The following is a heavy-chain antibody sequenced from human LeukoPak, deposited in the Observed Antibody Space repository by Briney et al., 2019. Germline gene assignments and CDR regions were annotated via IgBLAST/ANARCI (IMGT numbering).Heavy chain of an antibody. D-gene: IGHD3-3*01. CDR2: IYPGDSDT. V-gene: IGHV5-51*01. J-gene: IGHJ4*02. CDR1: GYSFTSYW. CDR3: ARPGDVYPCYVFWCGFDF. Sequence: GGSLKISCKGSGYSFTSYWIGWVRQMPGKGLEWMGIIYPGDSDTRYSPSFQGQVTISADKSISTAYLQWSSLKASDTAMYYCARPGDVYPCYVFWCGFDFWAQGTLVSVSS.